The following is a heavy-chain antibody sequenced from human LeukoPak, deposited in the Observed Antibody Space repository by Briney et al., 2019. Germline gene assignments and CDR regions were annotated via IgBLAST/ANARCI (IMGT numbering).Heavy chain of an antibody. D-gene: IGHD4-17*01. CDR3: TRCDYGDYGRQPPAMDY. CDR1: GFTFGDFG. CDR2: IRSKAYGGTT. J-gene: IGHJ4*02. V-gene: IGHV3-49*03. Sequence: GGSLRLSCTASGFTFGDFGMRWFRQAPGKGLEWIGFIRSKAYGGTTEYAASVKGRFIISRDDSKSIAYLQMNSLKTEDTAVYYCTRCDYGDYGRQPPAMDYWGQGTLVTVSS.